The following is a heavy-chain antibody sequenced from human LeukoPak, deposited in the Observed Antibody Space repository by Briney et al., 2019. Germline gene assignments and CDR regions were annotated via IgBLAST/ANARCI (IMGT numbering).Heavy chain of an antibody. J-gene: IGHJ5*02. CDR3: ARIAVPASANWLDP. V-gene: IGHV1-18*01. CDR2: ISAYNGNT. CDR1: GYTSTSYG. Sequence: GASVKVSCKASGYTSTSYGISWVRQAPGQGLEWMGWISAYNGNTNYAQKLQGRVTMTTDTSTSTAYMELRSLRSDDTAVYYCARIAVPASANWLDPWGQGTLVTVSS. D-gene: IGHD2-2*01.